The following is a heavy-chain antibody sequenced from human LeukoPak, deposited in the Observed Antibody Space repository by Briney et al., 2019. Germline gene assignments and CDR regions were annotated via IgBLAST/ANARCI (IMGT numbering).Heavy chain of an antibody. D-gene: IGHD3-10*01. CDR1: GGSTSNYY. V-gene: IGHV4-59*01. CDR3: ARDGGSGLFDF. CDR2: IYYSGST. J-gene: IGHJ4*02. Sequence: TSETLSLTCTVSGGSTSNYYWSWIRQAPGKGLEWIGNIYYSGSTKYNPSLKSRVTISVDTSKNQFTLKLGSVTAADTAVYYCARDGGSGLFDFWGQGILVTVSS.